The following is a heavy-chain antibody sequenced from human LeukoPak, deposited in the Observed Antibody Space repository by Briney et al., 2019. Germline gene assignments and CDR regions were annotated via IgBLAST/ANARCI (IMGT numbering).Heavy chain of an antibody. CDR1: GGSISSFY. J-gene: IGHJ6*04. CDR2: IYTSGIT. V-gene: IGHV4-4*09. D-gene: IGHD6-19*01. CDR3: ARQGGYSSPFSV. Sequence: PSETLSLTCTVSGGSISSFYWTWIRQPPGKGLECIGYIYTSGITNYNPSLKSRVTISVDTSKNQFSLKLSSVTAADTAVYYCARQGGYSSPFSVWGEGTTVTFSS.